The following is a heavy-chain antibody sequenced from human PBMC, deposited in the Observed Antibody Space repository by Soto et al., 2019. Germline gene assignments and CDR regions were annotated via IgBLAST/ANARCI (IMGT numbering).Heavy chain of an antibody. V-gene: IGHV3-21*06. Sequence: GGFLRLSCTASGFSFSSYTMNWVRQAPGKGLQWVASITNRGTHTYSADSVKGRFTISRDNDKNSLYLQMNNLRAEDTATYYCARAHEVAWFDSWGLGTLVTVSS. J-gene: IGHJ5*01. CDR3: ARAHEVAWFDS. CDR1: GFSFSSYT. D-gene: IGHD2-15*01. CDR2: ITNRGTHT.